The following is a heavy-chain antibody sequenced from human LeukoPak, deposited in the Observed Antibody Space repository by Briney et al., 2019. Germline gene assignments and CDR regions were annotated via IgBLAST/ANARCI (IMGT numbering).Heavy chain of an antibody. CDR3: ARGGEYYYDSSGPDSDH. CDR1: GYTFTSYG. D-gene: IGHD3-22*01. CDR2: ISAYNGNT. V-gene: IGHV1-18*01. Sequence: ASVKVSCKASGYTFTSYGISWVRQAPGQGLEWMGWISAYNGNTNYAQKLQGRVTMTTDTSTSTAYMELRSLRSDDTAVYYCARGGEYYYDSSGPDSDHWGQGTLVTVSS. J-gene: IGHJ4*02.